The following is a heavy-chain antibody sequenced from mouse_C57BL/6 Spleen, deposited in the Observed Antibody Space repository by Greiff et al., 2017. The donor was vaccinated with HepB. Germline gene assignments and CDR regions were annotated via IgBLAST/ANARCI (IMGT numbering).Heavy chain of an antibody. CDR3: ARSGNYYGSSYYFDY. CDR2: INPGSGGT. CDR1: GYAFTNYL. Sequence: QVQLKESGAELVRPGTSVKVSCKASGYAFTNYLIEWVKQRPGQGLEWIGVINPGSGGTNYNEKFKGKATLTADKSSSTAYMQLSSLTSEDSAVYFCARSGNYYGSSYYFDYWGQGTTLTVSS. D-gene: IGHD1-1*01. V-gene: IGHV1-54*01. J-gene: IGHJ2*01.